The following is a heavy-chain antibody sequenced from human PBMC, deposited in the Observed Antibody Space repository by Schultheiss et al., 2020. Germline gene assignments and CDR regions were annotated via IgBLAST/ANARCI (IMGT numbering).Heavy chain of an antibody. CDR1: GGSISSYY. J-gene: IGHJ6*02. CDR2: IYYSGST. CDR3: ARARGSINKNGVYYYYYGMDV. Sequence: SQTLSLTCTVSGGSISSYYWSWIRQPPGKGLEWIGYIYYSGSTYYNPSLKSRVTISVDTSKNQFSLKLSSVTAADTAVYYCARARGSINKNGVYYYYYGMDVWGQGTTVTVSS. V-gene: IGHV4-59*08. D-gene: IGHD3-16*01.